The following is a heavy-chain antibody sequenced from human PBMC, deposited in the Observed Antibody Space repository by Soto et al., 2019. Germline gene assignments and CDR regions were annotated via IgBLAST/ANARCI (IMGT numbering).Heavy chain of an antibody. J-gene: IGHJ4*02. D-gene: IGHD6-19*01. CDR2: VRRSGA. CDR1: GFTFSSCT. Sequence: EVPLLESGGGLVQPGGSLRLSCVTSGFTFSSCTMNWVRQAPGQGLEWVSSVRRSGAYYADSVKGRFTISRDNSRSTLYLQMDSLRAEDTAVYYCAKVLTDDNGWYHFDSWGQGTLVTVSS. CDR3: AKVLTDDNGWYHFDS. V-gene: IGHV3-23*01.